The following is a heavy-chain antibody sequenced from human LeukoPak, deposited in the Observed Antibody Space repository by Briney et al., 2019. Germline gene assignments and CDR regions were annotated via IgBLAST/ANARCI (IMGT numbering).Heavy chain of an antibody. CDR3: AREWYDYGGDSEGY. V-gene: IGHV3-7*01. Sequence: GGSLRLSCVGSGSTFNGHWLTWVRQAPGRGLEWVASIKEDGRQAYYMDSVKDRFTISRDNSKKSLYLQMNSLRIEDTAVYYCAREWYDYGGDSEGYWGQGTLVSVSS. D-gene: IGHD4-23*01. CDR2: IKEDGRQA. CDR1: GSTFNGHW. J-gene: IGHJ4*02.